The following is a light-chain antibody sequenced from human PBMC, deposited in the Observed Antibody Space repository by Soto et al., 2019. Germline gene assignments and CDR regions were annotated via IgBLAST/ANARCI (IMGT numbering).Light chain of an antibody. V-gene: IGLV1-40*01. CDR1: SSNIGAGYA. CDR2: DNT. Sequence: QSVLTQPPSVSGAPGQRVTISCTGSSSNIGAGYAVHWYQQFPGIAPKLLIYDNTNRPSGVPDRFSGSKSGTSASLAITGLQAEDDADYYCQSYDRSLSGSVFGGGTKLTVL. CDR3: QSYDRSLSGSV. J-gene: IGLJ3*02.